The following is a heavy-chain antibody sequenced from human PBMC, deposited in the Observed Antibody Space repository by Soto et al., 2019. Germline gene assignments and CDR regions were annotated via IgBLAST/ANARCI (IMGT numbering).Heavy chain of an antibody. Sequence: QVQLVQSGAEVKKPGASVKVSCKASGYTFTSYDINWVRQATGQGLEWMGWMNPNSGNTGYAQKFQGRVTMTRNTAISTAYMELSSLRSEDTAVYYCAGGRESIVVVTATLLDYWGQGTLVSVSS. D-gene: IGHD2-21*02. CDR1: GYTFTSYD. J-gene: IGHJ4*02. V-gene: IGHV1-8*01. CDR3: AGGRESIVVVTATLLDY. CDR2: MNPNSGNT.